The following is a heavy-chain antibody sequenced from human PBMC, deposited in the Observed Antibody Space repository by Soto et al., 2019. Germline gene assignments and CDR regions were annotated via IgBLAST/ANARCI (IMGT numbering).Heavy chain of an antibody. J-gene: IGHJ3*02. CDR1: GGSFSGYY. CDR3: ARGGPPSYYYGSFAAFDI. CDR2: INHSGST. Sequence: PSETLSLTCAVYGGSFSGYYWSWIRQPPGKGLEWIGEINHSGSTNYNPSLKSRVTISVDTSKNQFSLKLSSVTAADTAVYYCARGGPPSYYYGSFAAFDIWGQGTMVTVSS. D-gene: IGHD3-10*01. V-gene: IGHV4-34*01.